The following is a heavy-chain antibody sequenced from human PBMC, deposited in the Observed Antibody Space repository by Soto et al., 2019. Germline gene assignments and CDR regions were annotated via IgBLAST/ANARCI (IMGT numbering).Heavy chain of an antibody. D-gene: IGHD4-17*01. V-gene: IGHV4-31*03. Sequence: QVQLQESGPGLVKPSQTLSLTCTVSGGSISSGGYYWSWIRQHPGKGLEWIGYIYYSGSTYYNPSLKSRVTISVDTSKNQFSLKLSSVTAADTAVSYCARDDYGATGAFDIWGQGTMVTVSS. CDR1: GGSISSGGYY. CDR2: IYYSGST. J-gene: IGHJ3*02. CDR3: ARDDYGATGAFDI.